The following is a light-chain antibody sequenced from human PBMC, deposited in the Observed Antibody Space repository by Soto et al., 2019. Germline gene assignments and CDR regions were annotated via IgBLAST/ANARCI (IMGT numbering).Light chain of an antibody. J-gene: IGLJ2*01. Sequence: HSALTQPASVSASPGQSITISCSGSSSDIGGYNYVSWYQQHPGKAPKLMIYEVSNQASGVSIRFSASKSGNTASLTISGLQAEDEADYYCASYTSSNTLVFGGGTKVTVL. CDR1: SSDIGGYNY. CDR2: EVS. CDR3: ASYTSSNTLV. V-gene: IGLV2-14*01.